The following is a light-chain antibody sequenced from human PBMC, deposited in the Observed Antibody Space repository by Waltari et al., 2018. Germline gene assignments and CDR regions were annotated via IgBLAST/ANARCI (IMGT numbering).Light chain of an antibody. J-gene: IGKJ1*01. CDR3: QQYNSNWT. CDR1: QSISSW. V-gene: IGKV1-5*03. CDR2: KAS. Sequence: DIQMTQSPSTLSASVGDRVTITCRASQSISSWLAWYQQKPGKAPKLLIYKASNLESGVPSRFSGSGSGTEFTLTISSLQPDDFATYYCQQYNSNWTFGQGTKVEIK.